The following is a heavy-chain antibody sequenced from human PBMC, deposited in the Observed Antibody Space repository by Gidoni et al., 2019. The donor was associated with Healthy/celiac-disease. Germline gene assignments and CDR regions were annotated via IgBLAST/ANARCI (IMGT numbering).Heavy chain of an antibody. CDR2: ISAYNGNT. D-gene: IGHD6-13*01. V-gene: IGHV1-18*01. Sequence: QVQLVQSGAEVKKPGASVKVSCKASGYTFTSYGISWVRQAPGQGLEWMGWISAYNGNTNYAQKLQGRVTMTTDTSTSTAYMELRSLRSDDTAVYYCARDTSYWVRQQLEQPILFDYWGQGTLVTVSS. CDR3: ARDTSYWVRQQLEQPILFDY. CDR1: GYTFTSYG. J-gene: IGHJ4*02.